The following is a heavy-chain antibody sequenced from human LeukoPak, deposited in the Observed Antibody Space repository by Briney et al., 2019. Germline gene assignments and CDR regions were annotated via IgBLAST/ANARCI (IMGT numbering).Heavy chain of an antibody. CDR3: ARSRDGYNIDQ. V-gene: IGHV4-39*01. J-gene: IGHJ4*02. CDR2: IYYSGSP. CDR1: GGSISSSTYY. D-gene: IGHD5-24*01. Sequence: PSETLSLTCTVSGGSISSSTYYWGWIRQPPGKGLEWIGSIYYSGSPYYHPSLKSRVTISVDTSKNLFSLKLNSVTAADTAVYYCARSRDGYNIDQWGQGTLVTVSS.